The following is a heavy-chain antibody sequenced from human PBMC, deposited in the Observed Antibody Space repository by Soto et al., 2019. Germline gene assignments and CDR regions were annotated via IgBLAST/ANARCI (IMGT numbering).Heavy chain of an antibody. Sequence: GGSLRLSCAASGFTFSSYAMHWVRQAPGKGLEWVAVISYDGSNKYYADSVKGRFTISRDNSKNTLYLQMNSLRAEDTAVYYCARDTLGRITMVRGDFDPWGQGTLVTVSS. CDR2: ISYDGSNK. D-gene: IGHD3-10*01. CDR3: ARDTLGRITMVRGDFDP. J-gene: IGHJ5*02. V-gene: IGHV3-30-3*01. CDR1: GFTFSSYA.